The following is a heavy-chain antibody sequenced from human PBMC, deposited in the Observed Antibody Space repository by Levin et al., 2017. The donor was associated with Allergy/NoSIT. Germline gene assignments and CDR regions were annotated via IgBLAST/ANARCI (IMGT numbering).Heavy chain of an antibody. CDR1: GFTFSDHF. J-gene: IGHJ4*02. V-gene: IGHV3-11*01. Sequence: GESLKISCVASGFTFSDHFMSWIRQAPGKGLEWISYISSNGGVKYYAESVKGRFTISRDNAKNSVYLQMSSLRADDTALYYCARDAVGTTSGLDYWGQGTRVTVSS. CDR2: ISSNGGVK. D-gene: IGHD2-8*01. CDR3: ARDAVGTTSGLDY.